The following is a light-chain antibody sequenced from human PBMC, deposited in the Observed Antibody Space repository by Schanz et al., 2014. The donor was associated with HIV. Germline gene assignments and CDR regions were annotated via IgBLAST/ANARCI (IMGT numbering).Light chain of an antibody. CDR2: TAS. CDR1: QGIRND. V-gene: IGKV1-6*01. J-gene: IGKJ4*01. Sequence: AIQMTQSPSSLSASVGDRVTITCRASQGIRNDLGWYQQQPGKAPKLLIYTASSLQSGVPSRFSGSGSGTDFTLTISSLQPEDFGTYYCQQLASYPLTFGRGTKVEIK. CDR3: QQLASYPLT.